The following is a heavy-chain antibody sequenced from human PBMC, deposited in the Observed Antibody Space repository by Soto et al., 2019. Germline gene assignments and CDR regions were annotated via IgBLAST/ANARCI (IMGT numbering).Heavy chain of an antibody. Sequence: GGSLRLSCAASGFTFSNAWMNWVRQAPGKGLEWVGRIKSKTDGGTTDYAAPVKGRFTISRDDSKNTLYLQMNSLKTEDTAVYYCTSTFGVVTDQEIYYYYGMDVWGQGTTVTVSS. J-gene: IGHJ6*02. D-gene: IGHD3-3*01. CDR3: TSTFGVVTDQEIYYYYGMDV. V-gene: IGHV3-15*07. CDR2: IKSKTDGGTT. CDR1: GFTFSNAW.